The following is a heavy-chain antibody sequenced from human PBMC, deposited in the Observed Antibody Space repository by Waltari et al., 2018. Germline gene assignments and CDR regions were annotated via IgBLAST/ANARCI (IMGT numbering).Heavy chain of an antibody. V-gene: IGHV4-59*08. CDR2: IRHTGDT. J-gene: IGHJ4*03. Sequence: QVQLQESGPGPVKSSETLSLTCTVSGVSVSGYFWNWIRQAPGKGPGWIGYIRHTGDTKQNPALKSRVTMSVDTCRNDFSLRLSSVTAADTAVYYCALWESGWRAFRFWGQGTLGTVSS. CDR3: ALWESGWRAFRF. D-gene: IGHD6-19*01. CDR1: GVSVSGYF.